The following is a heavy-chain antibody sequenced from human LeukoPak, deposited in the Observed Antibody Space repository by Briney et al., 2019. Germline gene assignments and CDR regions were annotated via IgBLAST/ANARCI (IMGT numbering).Heavy chain of an antibody. Sequence: GGSLRLSCAASGFTFSSCWMSWVRQAPGKGLEWVANIKQDGSEKYYVDSVKGRFTISRDNAKNSLYLQMNSLRAEDTAVYYCVRDLYRIVVVPHYFDYWGQGTLVTVSS. CDR3: VRDLYRIVVVPHYFDY. J-gene: IGHJ4*02. D-gene: IGHD3-22*01. CDR2: IKQDGSEK. V-gene: IGHV3-7*01. CDR1: GFTFSSCW.